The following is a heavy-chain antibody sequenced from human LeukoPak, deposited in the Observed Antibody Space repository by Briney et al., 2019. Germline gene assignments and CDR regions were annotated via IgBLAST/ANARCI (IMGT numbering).Heavy chain of an antibody. V-gene: IGHV3-30-3*01. CDR1: GFTFSSYA. Sequence: PGGSLRLSCAASGFTFSSYAMHWVRQAPGKGLEWVAAISSDGSVKYYADSVKGRFTISRDNSKNTLYVQMNSLRTEDTAVYYCARGRSPDYWYFDLWGRGTLVTVSS. CDR2: ISSDGSVK. CDR3: ARGRSPDYWYFDL. J-gene: IGHJ2*01.